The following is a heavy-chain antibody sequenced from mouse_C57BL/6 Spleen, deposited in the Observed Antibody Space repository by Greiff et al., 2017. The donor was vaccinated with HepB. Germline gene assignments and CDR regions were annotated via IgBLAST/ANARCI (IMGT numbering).Heavy chain of an antibody. CDR3: ARSGFSFFDY. V-gene: IGHV1-50*01. CDR2: IDPSDSYT. J-gene: IGHJ2*01. Sequence: QVQLKQPGAELVKPGASVKLSCKASGYTFTSYWMQWVKQRPGQGLEWIGEIDPSDSYTNYNQKFKGKATLTVDTSSSTAYMQLSSLTSEDSAVYYCARSGFSFFDYWGQGTTLTVSS. CDR1: GYTFTSYW.